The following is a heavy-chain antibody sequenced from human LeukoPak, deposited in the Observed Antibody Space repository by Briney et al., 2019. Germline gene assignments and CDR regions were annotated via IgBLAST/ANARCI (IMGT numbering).Heavy chain of an antibody. D-gene: IGHD5-18*01. Sequence: GASVKVSCKVSGYTLTELSMHWVRQAPGKGLEWMGGFDPEDVETIYAQKFQGRVTMTEDTSTDTAYMELSSLRSEDTAVYYCATGRGYSYGYVDYYYMDVWGKGTTVTVSS. CDR1: GYTLTELS. CDR3: ATGRGYSYGYVDYYYMDV. V-gene: IGHV1-24*01. CDR2: FDPEDVET. J-gene: IGHJ6*03.